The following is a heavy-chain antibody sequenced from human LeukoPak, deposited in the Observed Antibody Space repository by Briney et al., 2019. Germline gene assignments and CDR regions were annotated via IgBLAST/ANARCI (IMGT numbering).Heavy chain of an antibody. CDR1: GGSISSSSYY. V-gene: IGHV4-39*07. Sequence: SETLSLTYTVSGGSISSSSYYWGWIRQPPGKGLEWIGSIYYSGSTYYNPSLKSRVTISVDTSKNQFSLKLSSVTAADTAVYYCARDERWLVPFDYWGQGTLVTVSS. D-gene: IGHD6-19*01. CDR3: ARDERWLVPFDY. J-gene: IGHJ4*02. CDR2: IYYSGST.